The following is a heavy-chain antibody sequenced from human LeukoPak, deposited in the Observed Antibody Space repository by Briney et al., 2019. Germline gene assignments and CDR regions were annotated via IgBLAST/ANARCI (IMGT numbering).Heavy chain of an antibody. CDR1: GGSIISGGYS. CDR2: IYNSGST. Sequence: SETLCLTCAVSGGSIISGGYSWSWIRQPPEKGVEWIGYIYNSGSTYYNPSLKSRVTISVDRSKNQFSLKLSYVTAADTAVYYCARAEYYYDSSGYYHQYFQHWGQGTLVTVSS. J-gene: IGHJ1*01. D-gene: IGHD3-22*01. V-gene: IGHV4-30-2*01. CDR3: ARAEYYYDSSGYYHQYFQH.